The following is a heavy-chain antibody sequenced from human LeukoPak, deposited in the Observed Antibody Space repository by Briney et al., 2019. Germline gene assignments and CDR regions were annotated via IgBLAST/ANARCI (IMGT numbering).Heavy chain of an antibody. D-gene: IGHD3-3*01. V-gene: IGHV4-39*01. CDR2: IYYSGST. Sequence: PSETLSLTCTVSGGSISSSSYYWGWIRQPPGKGLEGIGSIYYSGSTYYNPSLKSRVTISVDTSKNQISLKLSSVTAADTAVYYCATTRSNDFWSGYPDYWGQGTLVTVSS. J-gene: IGHJ4*02. CDR3: ATTRSNDFWSGYPDY. CDR1: GGSISSSSYY.